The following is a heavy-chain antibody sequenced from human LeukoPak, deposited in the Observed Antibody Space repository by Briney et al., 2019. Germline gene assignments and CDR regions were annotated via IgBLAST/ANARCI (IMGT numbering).Heavy chain of an antibody. Sequence: GGSLRLSCAASGFTFDDYAMHWVRQAPGKGLEWVAVIWYDGSNKYYADSVKGRFTISRDNSNNTLYLQMNSLRAEDTAVYYCAREAAAGHNWFDPWGQGTLVTVSS. CDR3: AREAAAGHNWFDP. V-gene: IGHV3-33*08. CDR2: IWYDGSNK. CDR1: GFTFDDYA. J-gene: IGHJ5*02. D-gene: IGHD6-13*01.